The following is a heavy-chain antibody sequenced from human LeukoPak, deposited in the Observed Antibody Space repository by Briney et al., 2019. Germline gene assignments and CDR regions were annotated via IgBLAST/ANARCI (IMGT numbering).Heavy chain of an antibody. CDR1: GFTFDDYA. V-gene: IGHV3-9*01. CDR2: ISWNSGSI. CDR3: AKDIFRGFDGMDV. D-gene: IGHD3-10*01. J-gene: IGHJ6*02. Sequence: GGSLRLSCVASGFTFDDYAMYWVRQAPGKGLEWVAGISWNSGSIGYGDSVKGRFTISRDNAKNSLYLQMNSLRAEDTALYYCAKDIFRGFDGMDVWGQGTTVTVSS.